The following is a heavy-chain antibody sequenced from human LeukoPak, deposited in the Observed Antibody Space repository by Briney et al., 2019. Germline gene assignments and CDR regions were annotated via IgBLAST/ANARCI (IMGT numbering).Heavy chain of an antibody. V-gene: IGHV1-46*01. CDR1: GYTFTSYY. J-gene: IGHJ4*02. CDR3: ARARYKAPVADAYFDY. D-gene: IGHD1-14*01. CDR2: INPSGGST. Sequence: GASVKVSCTASGYTFTSYYMHWVRQAPGQGLEWMGIINPSGGSTSYAQKFQGRVTMTRDTSTSTVYMELSSLRSEDTAVYYCARARYKAPVADAYFDYWGQGPLVTASS.